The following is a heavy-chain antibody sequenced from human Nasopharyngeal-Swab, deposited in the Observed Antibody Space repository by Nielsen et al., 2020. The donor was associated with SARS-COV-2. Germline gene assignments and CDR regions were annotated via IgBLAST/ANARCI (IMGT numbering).Heavy chain of an antibody. V-gene: IGHV3-48*03. CDR2: ISSGTSTI. CDR3: AGAPSSNSFYYFMDV. J-gene: IGHJ6*03. D-gene: IGHD2-15*01. Sequence: GESLKISCVASGFTLATYEMNWVRQAPGKGLEWLSYISSGTSTIYYADSVKGRFTISRDNAKNSLYLQMDSLRAEDTAVYYCAGAPSSNSFYYFMDVWGKGTTVTVSS. CDR1: GFTLATYE.